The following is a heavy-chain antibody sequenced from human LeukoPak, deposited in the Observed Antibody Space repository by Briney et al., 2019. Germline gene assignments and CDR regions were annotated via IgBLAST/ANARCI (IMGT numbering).Heavy chain of an antibody. V-gene: IGHV1-2*02. D-gene: IGHD3-10*01. CDR3: AINMVRGYFQH. J-gene: IGHJ1*01. CDR2: INPNSGGT. Sequence: ASVKVSCKASGYTFTSYDINWVRQATGQGLEWMGWINPNSGGTNYAQKFQGRVTMTRDTSISTAYMELSRLRSDDTAVYYCAINMVRGYFQHWGQGTLVTVSS. CDR1: GYTFTSYD.